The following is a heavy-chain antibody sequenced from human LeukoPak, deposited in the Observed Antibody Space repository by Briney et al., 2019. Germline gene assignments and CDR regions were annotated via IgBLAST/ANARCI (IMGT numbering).Heavy chain of an antibody. CDR1: GFTFSSYA. CDR3: ANSPRRGGRFDP. Sequence: RPGGSLRLSCAASGFTFSSYAMSWVRQAPGKGLEWVSAISGSGGSTYYADSVRGGFTISRDNSKNTLYLQMNSLRAEDTAVYYCANSPRRGGRFDPWGQGTLVTVSS. CDR2: ISGSGGST. V-gene: IGHV3-23*01. D-gene: IGHD3-16*01. J-gene: IGHJ5*02.